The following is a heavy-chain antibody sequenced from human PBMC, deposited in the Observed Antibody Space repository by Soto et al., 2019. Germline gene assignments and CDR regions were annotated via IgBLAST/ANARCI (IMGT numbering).Heavy chain of an antibody. CDR3: ARDARGGYYAMDV. CDR1: GYTFTNFG. V-gene: IGHV1-18*01. J-gene: IGHJ6*02. CDR2: ISAYNGDT. Sequence: ASVKVSCKASGYTFTNFGISWVRQAPGQGLEWMGWISAYNGDTHYPQKLQGRVTMTTDTSTTTAYMELRSLTSDDTAVYYCARDARGGYYAMDVWGQGTTVTVSS. D-gene: IGHD3-10*01.